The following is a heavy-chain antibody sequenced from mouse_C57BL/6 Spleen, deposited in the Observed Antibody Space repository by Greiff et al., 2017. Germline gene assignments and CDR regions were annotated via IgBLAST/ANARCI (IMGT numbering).Heavy chain of an antibody. J-gene: IGHJ3*01. Sequence: VKLQESGAELARPGASVKLSCKASGYTFTGYGISWVKQRTGQGLEWIGEIYPRSGNTYYNEKFKGKATLTADKSSSTAYMELRSLTSEDSAVYFCARSGDYDWFAYWGQGTLVTVSA. D-gene: IGHD2-4*01. CDR1: GYTFTGYG. V-gene: IGHV1-81*01. CDR3: ARSGDYDWFAY. CDR2: IYPRSGNT.